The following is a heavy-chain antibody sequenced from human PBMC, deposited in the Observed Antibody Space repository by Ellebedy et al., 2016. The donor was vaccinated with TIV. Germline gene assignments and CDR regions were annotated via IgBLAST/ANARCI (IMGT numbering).Heavy chain of an antibody. J-gene: IGHJ4*02. CDR3: ARDAATLRLDY. CDR2: IWSDGSKN. V-gene: IGHV3-33*08. CDR1: GFTFSSYW. D-gene: IGHD6-25*01. Sequence: GGSLRLSXAASGFTFSSYWMTWVRQAPGKGLEWVAMIWSDGSKNYYADSVKGRFTTSRDNSKNTVYLEMDSLRADDTAVYYCARDAATLRLDYWGQGTLVSVSS.